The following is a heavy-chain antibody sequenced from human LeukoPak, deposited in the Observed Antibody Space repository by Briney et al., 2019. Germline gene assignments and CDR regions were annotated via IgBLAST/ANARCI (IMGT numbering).Heavy chain of an antibody. D-gene: IGHD3-22*01. Sequence: SETLSLTCTVSGGSISSSRYYWGWIRQPPGKGLEWIGSIYYSGSTYYNPSLKSRVTISVDTSKNQFSLKLSSVTAADTAVYYCARTLNYYDSSGYSYYFVYWGQGTLVTVSS. J-gene: IGHJ4*02. CDR2: IYYSGST. CDR3: ARTLNYYDSSGYSYYFVY. CDR1: GGSISSSRYY. V-gene: IGHV4-39*01.